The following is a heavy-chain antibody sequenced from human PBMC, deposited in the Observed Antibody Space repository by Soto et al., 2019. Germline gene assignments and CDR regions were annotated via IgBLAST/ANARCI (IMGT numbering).Heavy chain of an antibody. Sequence: SETLSLTCTVSGGSISSYYWSWIRQPPGKGLKWIGYFHYSGSTNYNPSLKSRVTISVDTSKNQFSLKLSSVTAADTAVYYCARRYDASFDYWGQGTLVTVSS. CDR1: GGSISSYY. CDR2: FHYSGST. V-gene: IGHV4-59*01. J-gene: IGHJ4*02. CDR3: ARRYDASFDY. D-gene: IGHD3-3*01.